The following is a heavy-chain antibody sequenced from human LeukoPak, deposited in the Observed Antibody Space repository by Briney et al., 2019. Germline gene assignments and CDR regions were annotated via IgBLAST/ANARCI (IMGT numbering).Heavy chain of an antibody. V-gene: IGHV3-48*01. Sequence: GGSLRLSCAASGFTFSSYSMNWVRQAPGKGLEWVSYISSSSSTIYYADSVKGRFTISRDNAKTSLYLQMNSLRAEDTAVYYCARDGQAAFHYYYYMDVWGKGTTVTVSS. CDR3: ARDGQAAFHYYYYMDV. J-gene: IGHJ6*03. CDR2: ISSSSSTI. D-gene: IGHD2-15*01. CDR1: GFTFSSYS.